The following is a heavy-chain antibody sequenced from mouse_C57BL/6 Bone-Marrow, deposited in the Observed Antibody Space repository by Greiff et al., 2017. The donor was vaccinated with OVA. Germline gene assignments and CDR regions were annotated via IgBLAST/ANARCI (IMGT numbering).Heavy chain of an antibody. CDR3: TTRVTTVVD. Sequence: EVKLMESGAELVRPGASVKLSCTASGFNIKDDYMHWVKQRPEQGLEWIGWIDPENGDTEYASKFQGKATITADTSSNTAYLQLSSLTSEDTAVYYCTTRVTTVVDWGQGTTLTVSS. D-gene: IGHD1-1*01. CDR2: IDPENGDT. J-gene: IGHJ2*01. V-gene: IGHV14-4*01. CDR1: GFNIKDDY.